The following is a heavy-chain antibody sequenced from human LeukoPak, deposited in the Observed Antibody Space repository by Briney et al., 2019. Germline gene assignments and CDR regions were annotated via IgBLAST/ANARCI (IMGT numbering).Heavy chain of an antibody. CDR1: GGSISSYY. J-gene: IGHJ4*02. CDR2: IYTSGST. V-gene: IGHV4-4*07. D-gene: IGHD4-23*01. CDR3: ASSTMVVTPLSDHIDY. Sequence: SETLSLTCTVSGGSISSYYWSRIRQPAGKGLEWIGRIYTSGSTNYNPSLKSRVTISVVTSKNQFSLKLSSVTAADTAVYYCASSTMVVTPLSDHIDYWGQGTLVTVSS.